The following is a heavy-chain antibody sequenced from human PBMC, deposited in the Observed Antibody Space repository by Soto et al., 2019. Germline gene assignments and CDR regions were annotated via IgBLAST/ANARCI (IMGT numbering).Heavy chain of an antibody. D-gene: IGHD3-10*01. CDR2: IYYSGST. V-gene: IGHV4-59*01. CDR1: GGSISSYY. Sequence: SETLSLTCTVSGGSISSYYWSWSRQPPGKGLEWIGYIYYSGSTNYNPSLKSRVTISVDTSRNQISLKLSSVTAADTAVYYCAREQVLWFGEEVAPYYYYYSVMDVWARGTTVTVS. J-gene: IGHJ6*02. CDR3: AREQVLWFGEEVAPYYYYYSVMDV.